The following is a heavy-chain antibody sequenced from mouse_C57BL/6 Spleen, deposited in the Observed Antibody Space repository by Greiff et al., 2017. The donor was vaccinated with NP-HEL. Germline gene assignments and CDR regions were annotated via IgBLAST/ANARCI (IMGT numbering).Heavy chain of an antibody. CDR1: GYSITSGYY. D-gene: IGHD1-2*01. CDR3: ARDGYPEYYAMDY. CDR2: ISYDGSN. V-gene: IGHV3-6*01. J-gene: IGHJ4*01. Sequence: ESGPGLVKPSQSLSLTCSVTGYSITSGYYWNWIRQFPGNKLEWMGYISYDGSNNYNPSLKNRISITRDTSKNQFFLKLNSVTTEDTATYYCARDGYPEYYAMDYWGQGTSVTVSS.